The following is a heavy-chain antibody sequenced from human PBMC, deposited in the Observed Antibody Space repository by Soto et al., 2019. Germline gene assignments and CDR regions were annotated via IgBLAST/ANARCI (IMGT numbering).Heavy chain of an antibody. CDR2: ISYDGSNK. V-gene: IGHV3-30-3*01. D-gene: IGHD6-6*01. CDR3: ARGAGSSSSGSNYYYGMDV. Sequence: PGGSLRLSCAASGFTFSSYAMHWVRQAPGKGLEWVAVISYDGSNKYYADSVKGRFTISRDNSKNTLYLQMNSLRAEDTAVYYCARGAGSSSSGSNYYYGMDVWGQGTTVTVSS. CDR1: GFTFSSYA. J-gene: IGHJ6*02.